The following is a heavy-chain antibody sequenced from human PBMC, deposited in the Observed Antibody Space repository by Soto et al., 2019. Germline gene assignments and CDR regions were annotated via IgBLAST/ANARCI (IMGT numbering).Heavy chain of an antibody. CDR1: GYTFTGYY. V-gene: IGHV1-2*04. D-gene: IGHD6-13*01. CDR2: INPNSGGT. J-gene: IGHJ4*02. CDR3: ARVQQQLVLGWYFDY. Sequence: ASVKVSCKASGYTFTGYYMHWVRQAPGQGLEWMGWINPNSGGTNYAQKFQGWVTMTRDTSISTAYMELSRLRSDDTAVYYCARVQQQLVLGWYFDYWGRGTLVTVSS.